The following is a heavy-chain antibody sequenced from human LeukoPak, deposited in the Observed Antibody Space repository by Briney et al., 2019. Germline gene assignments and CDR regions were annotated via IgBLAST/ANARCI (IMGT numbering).Heavy chain of an antibody. CDR3: AGTGLPYAMDV. Sequence: PGGSLRLSCAASGSTFSTYWMTWVRQAPGKGLEWVANIKHDGSEKYYVDSLKGRFTISRDNAKNSLYLQMNSLRAEDTAVYYCAGTGLPYAMDVWGQGTTVTVSS. D-gene: IGHD3/OR15-3a*01. J-gene: IGHJ6*02. V-gene: IGHV3-7*01. CDR2: IKHDGSEK. CDR1: GSTFSTYW.